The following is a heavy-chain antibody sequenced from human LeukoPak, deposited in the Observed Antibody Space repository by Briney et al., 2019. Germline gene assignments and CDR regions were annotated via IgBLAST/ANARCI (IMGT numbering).Heavy chain of an antibody. D-gene: IGHD1-7*01. CDR1: GFTFSAYY. J-gene: IGHJ4*02. V-gene: IGHV3-11*04. CDR2: ISSSGTTT. Sequence: GGSLRLSCAASGFTFSAYYMSWIRQAPGKGLEYVSYISSSGTTTYHADSMRGRFTISRDNAKNSLYLQMNSLRAEDTAIYYCAREDDWNYEDYWGQGTLVTVSS. CDR3: AREDDWNYEDY.